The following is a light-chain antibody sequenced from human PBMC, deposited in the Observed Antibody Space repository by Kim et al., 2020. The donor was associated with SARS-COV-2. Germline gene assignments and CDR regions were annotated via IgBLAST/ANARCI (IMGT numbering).Light chain of an antibody. J-gene: IGLJ1*01. CDR3: HSSDSTLV. Sequence: NFMLTQPHSVSESPGKTVTISCTRSSGSIARNYVQWFQQRPGSAPTTIIYRDSQRPSGVPDRFSGSIDSSSNSASLTISGLKTEDEADYYCHSSDSTLVVGTGTKVTVL. V-gene: IGLV6-57*04. CDR2: RDS. CDR1: SGSIARNY.